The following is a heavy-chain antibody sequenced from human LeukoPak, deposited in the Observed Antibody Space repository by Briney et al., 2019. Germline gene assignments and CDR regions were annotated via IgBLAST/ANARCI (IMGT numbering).Heavy chain of an antibody. J-gene: IGHJ3*02. CDR2: INPNSGGT. V-gene: IGHV1-2*02. Sequence: ASVKVSCKASGYTFTGYYMHWVRQAPGQGLEWMGWINPNSGGTNYAQKFQGRVTMTRDTSISTAYMELSRLRSGDTAVYYCARQDQLLHDAFDIWGQGTMVTVSS. D-gene: IGHD2-2*01. CDR3: ARQDQLLHDAFDI. CDR1: GYTFTGYY.